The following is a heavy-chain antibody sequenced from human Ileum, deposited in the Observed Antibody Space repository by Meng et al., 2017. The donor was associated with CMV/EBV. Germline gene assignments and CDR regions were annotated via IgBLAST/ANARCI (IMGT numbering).Heavy chain of an antibody. Sequence: EGQLVESGGGLVKPGGSLRLSCAVSQFIFSTYDMNWVRQAPGKGLEWVASIGRSGTDIAYADSVEGRFTISRDIPKNALYLQMNSLRAEDTAVYYCATDPNWGTLWGQGALVTVSS. D-gene: IGHD7-27*01. CDR1: QFIFSTYD. CDR2: IGRSGTDI. CDR3: ATDPNWGTL. V-gene: IGHV3-21*02. J-gene: IGHJ4*02.